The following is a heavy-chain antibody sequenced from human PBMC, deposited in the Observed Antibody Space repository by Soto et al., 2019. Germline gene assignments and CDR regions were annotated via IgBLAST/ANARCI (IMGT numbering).Heavy chain of an antibody. V-gene: IGHV4-34*01. CDR3: ARGSSSYDFWSGYYFDY. CDR1: GGSFSGYY. D-gene: IGHD3-3*01. J-gene: IGHJ4*02. CDR2: INHSGST. Sequence: SETLSLTCAVYGGSFSGYYWSWIRQPPGKGLEWIGEINHSGSTNYNPSLKSRVTISVDTSKNQFSLKLSSVTAADTAVYYCARGSSSYDFWSGYYFDYWGQGTLVTV.